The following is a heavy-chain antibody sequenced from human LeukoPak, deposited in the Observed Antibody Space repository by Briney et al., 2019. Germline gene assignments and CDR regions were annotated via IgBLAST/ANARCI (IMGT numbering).Heavy chain of an antibody. CDR2: ISAYNGNT. Sequence: ASVKVSCKASGYTFTSYGISWLRQAPGQGLEWMGWISAYNGNTNYAQKLQGRVTMTTDTSTSTAYMELRSLRSDDTAVYYCARDRLGRGAVDYWGQGTLVTVSS. V-gene: IGHV1-18*01. CDR3: ARDRLGRGAVDY. J-gene: IGHJ4*02. CDR1: GYTFTSYG. D-gene: IGHD3-16*01.